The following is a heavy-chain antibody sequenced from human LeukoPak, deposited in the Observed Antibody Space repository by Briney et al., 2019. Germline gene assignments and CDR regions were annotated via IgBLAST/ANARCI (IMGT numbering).Heavy chain of an antibody. CDR3: ARRKYYSTWFDP. CDR1: GDSLTTYW. D-gene: IGHD2-2*01. V-gene: IGHV5-51*01. CDR2: IYPANSNT. Sequence: GESLKISCQGSGDSLTTYWIGWVRQTPGKGPEWMGIIYPANSNTLYSPSFQGRVTISADKSISTVYLQWNSLQASDTALCYCARRKYYSTWFDPWGPGTLVTVSS. J-gene: IGHJ5*02.